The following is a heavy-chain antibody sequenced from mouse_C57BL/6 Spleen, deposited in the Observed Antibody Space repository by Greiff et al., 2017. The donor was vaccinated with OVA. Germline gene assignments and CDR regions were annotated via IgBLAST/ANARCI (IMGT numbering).Heavy chain of an antibody. CDR2: IRNKANGYTT. V-gene: IGHV7-3*01. J-gene: IGHJ4*01. CDR1: GFTFTDYY. D-gene: IGHD1-1*01. Sequence: EVKLMESGGGLVQPGGSLSLSCAASGFTFTDYYMSWVRQPPGKALEWLGFIRNKANGYTTEYSASVKGRFTISRDNSQSILYLQMNALRAEDSATYYCARSSTTVVATRYYAMDYWGQGTSVTVSS. CDR3: ARSSTTVVATRYYAMDY.